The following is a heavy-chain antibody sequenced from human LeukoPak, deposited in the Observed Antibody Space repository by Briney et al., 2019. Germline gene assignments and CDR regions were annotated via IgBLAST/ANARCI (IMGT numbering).Heavy chain of an antibody. V-gene: IGHV3-53*01. CDR2: IYSGGDT. D-gene: IGHD2-15*01. CDR3: AREWGYGCGGECFSGIQAYYGMDV. Sequence: PSETLPLTCTVSGGSISSYYWSWIRQPAGKGLEWVSVIYSGGDTYYADSVKGRFTISRDNSKNTLYLQMNRLRAEDTAIYYCAREWGYGCGGECFSGIQAYYGMDVWGQGTTVTVSS. J-gene: IGHJ6*02. CDR1: GGSISSYY.